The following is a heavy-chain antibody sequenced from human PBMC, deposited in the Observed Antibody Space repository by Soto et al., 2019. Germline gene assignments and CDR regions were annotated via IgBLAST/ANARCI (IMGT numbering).Heavy chain of an antibody. CDR3: TRHFGSSGFDY. J-gene: IGHJ4*02. CDR1: GYSFPSYW. V-gene: IGHV5-51*01. Sequence: PGESLKISCKGSGYSFPSYWIGWVRQMPGKGLEWMGIIYPGDSDTRYGPSFQGQVTISADKSISTAYLQWSSLKASDTAIYYCTRHFGSSGFDYWGQGTLVTVSS. CDR2: IYPGDSDT. D-gene: IGHD6-19*01.